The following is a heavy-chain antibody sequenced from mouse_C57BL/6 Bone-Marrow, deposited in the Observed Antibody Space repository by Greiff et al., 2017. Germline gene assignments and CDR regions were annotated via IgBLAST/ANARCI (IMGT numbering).Heavy chain of an antibody. CDR3: ARHEGYYYAMDY. Sequence: EVKVVESGGGLVQPGASLKLSCAASGFTFSDYYMYWVRQTPEKRLEWVAYISNGGGSTYYPDTVKGRFTISRDNAKNTQYLQMSRLKSEDTAMYYCARHEGYYYAMDYWGQGASVTVST. J-gene: IGHJ4*01. CDR2: ISNGGGST. CDR1: GFTFSDYY. V-gene: IGHV5-12*01.